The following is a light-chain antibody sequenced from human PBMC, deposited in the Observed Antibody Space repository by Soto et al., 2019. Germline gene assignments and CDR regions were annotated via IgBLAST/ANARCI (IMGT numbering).Light chain of an antibody. J-gene: IGKJ3*01. CDR2: DAT. CDR1: QGISSY. Sequence: TQFTHAPSSLAASVGDRVTITCRASQGISSYLGWSQKPSGKAPKLLMYDATKLQSGVTPRFSGSGYGTDFNFTLSRLQPEDSGNHYCKQFNSYPRPFGLGTKVDIK. V-gene: IGKV1-9*01. CDR3: KQFNSYPRP.